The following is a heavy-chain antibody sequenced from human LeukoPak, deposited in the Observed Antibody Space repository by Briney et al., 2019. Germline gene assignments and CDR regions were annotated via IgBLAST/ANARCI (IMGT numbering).Heavy chain of an antibody. CDR1: GGSISSYY. D-gene: IGHD4-23*01. CDR3: ARREPHGDYGGKIRYYYYMDV. CDR2: VYSSGST. V-gene: IGHV4-4*07. J-gene: IGHJ6*03. Sequence: SETLSLTCTVSGGSISSYYWSWIRQPAGKGLECIGRVYSSGSTNYNPSLKSRVTMSVDTSKNQFSLKLSSLTAADTAMYYCARREPHGDYGGKIRYYYYMDVWGKGTTITISS.